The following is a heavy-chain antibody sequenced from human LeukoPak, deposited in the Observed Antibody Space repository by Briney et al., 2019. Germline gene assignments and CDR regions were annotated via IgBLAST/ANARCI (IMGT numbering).Heavy chain of an antibody. J-gene: IGHJ6*03. V-gene: IGHV3-74*01. CDR2: IDNDGHGI. Sequence: GGSLRLSCVTSGFTFSGYWMHWVRQGPEKGLELVSRIDNDGHGIIYADSVKGRFTTSRDNVKNTLYLQMNSLRVEDTAVYYCAAGGGWDPSFGVVTHIDAWGKGTTVVVS. D-gene: IGHD3-3*01. CDR1: GFTFSGYW. CDR3: AAGGGWDPSFGVVTHIDA.